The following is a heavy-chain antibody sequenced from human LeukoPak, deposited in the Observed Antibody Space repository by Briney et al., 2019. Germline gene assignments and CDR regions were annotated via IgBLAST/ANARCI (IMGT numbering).Heavy chain of an antibody. D-gene: IGHD3-9*01. CDR1: GYTFTGYY. J-gene: IGHJ4*02. CDR2: IYPNSGXX. V-gene: IGHV1-2*02. Sequence: ASVKVSCKASGYTFTGYYIHXXXXXXXXXXEWMXWIYPNSGXXXXXXXFQGRVTXTSDTSISTAYMDLSSLRSDDTAVYYCARDLTAYLGADYWGQGTLVTVSS. CDR3: ARDLTAYLGADY.